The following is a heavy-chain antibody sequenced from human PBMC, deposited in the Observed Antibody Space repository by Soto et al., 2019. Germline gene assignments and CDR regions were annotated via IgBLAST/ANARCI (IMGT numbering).Heavy chain of an antibody. Sequence: QMQLVQSGPEVKKPGTSVKVSCKASGFTFTSSAVQWVRQARGQRLEWIGWIVVGSGNTNYAQKFQERVTITRDMSKSTAYIELSSLRSEDTTVYYCAADAHAYRDVLGGYYYGMDVWGQGTTVTVSS. CDR3: AADAHAYRDVLGGYYYGMDV. V-gene: IGHV1-58*01. D-gene: IGHD3-10*02. J-gene: IGHJ6*02. CDR1: GFTFTSSA. CDR2: IVVGSGNT.